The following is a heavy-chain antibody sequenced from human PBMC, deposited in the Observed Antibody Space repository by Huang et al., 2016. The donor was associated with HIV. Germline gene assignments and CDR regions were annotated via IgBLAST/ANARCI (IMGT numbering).Heavy chain of an antibody. Sequence: QGQLVESGGGVVQPGRSLRLSCAASGFSFTSYDMQWVRQVPGKGLEWGSFETNNGKGKYYADAVKGRFTSSRDNFKNTLYLQMNSLRTGDTAVYFCLPAGHVSHYYYMDVWGKGTTVIVSS. J-gene: IGHJ6*03. V-gene: IGHV3-30*03. CDR2: ETNNGKGK. CDR3: LPAGHVSHYYYMDV. CDR1: GFSFTSYD.